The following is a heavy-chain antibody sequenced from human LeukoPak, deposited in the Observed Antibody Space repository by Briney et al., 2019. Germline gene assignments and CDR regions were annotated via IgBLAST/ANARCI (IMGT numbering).Heavy chain of an antibody. V-gene: IGHV4-59*12. D-gene: IGHD6-13*01. CDR2: IYYSGST. CDR3: ARDRSYSEIKVRSGFQYYFDY. J-gene: IGHJ4*02. Sequence: SETLSLTCTVSGGSISSYYWSWIRQTPGKGLEWIGYIYYSGSTNFNPSLKSRVTISVDTSKNQFSLKLSSVTAADTAVYYCARDRSYSEIKVRSGFQYYFDYWGQGTLVTVSS. CDR1: GGSISSYY.